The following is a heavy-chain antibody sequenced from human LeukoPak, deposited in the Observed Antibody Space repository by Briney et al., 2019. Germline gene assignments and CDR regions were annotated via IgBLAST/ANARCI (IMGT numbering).Heavy chain of an antibody. J-gene: IGHJ4*02. CDR1: GGSISSYY. CDR2: IYYSGST. D-gene: IGHD3-3*01. Sequence: TSETLSLTCTVSGGSISSYYWSWIRQPPGKGLEWIGYIYYSGSTNYNPSLKSRVTISVDTSKNQFSLKLSSVTAADTAVYYCARGRFPFDYWGQGTLVTVSS. CDR3: ARGRFPFDY. V-gene: IGHV4-59*12.